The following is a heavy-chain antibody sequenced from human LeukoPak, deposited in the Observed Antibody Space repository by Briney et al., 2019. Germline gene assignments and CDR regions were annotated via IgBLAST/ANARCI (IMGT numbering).Heavy chain of an antibody. CDR2: INQDGSEK. D-gene: IGHD5-24*01. CDR1: GFIFSSYW. V-gene: IGHV3-7*01. J-gene: IGHJ4*02. CDR3: ARRDGYNTFYFEY. Sequence: PGGSLRLSCAASGFIFSSYWMSWVRQAPGKGLEWVANINQDGSEKYYVDSVKGRFTISRDNAKNSLHLQMNSLRAEDTAVYYCARRDGYNTFYFEYWGQGTLVTVSS.